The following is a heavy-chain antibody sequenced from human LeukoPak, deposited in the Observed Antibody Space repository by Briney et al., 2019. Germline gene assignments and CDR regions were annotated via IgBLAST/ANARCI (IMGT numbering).Heavy chain of an antibody. J-gene: IGHJ5*02. CDR2: ISSSSSYI. CDR3: ARARNDYGDRNWFDP. CDR1: GFTFSSYS. D-gene: IGHD4-17*01. V-gene: IGHV3-21*01. Sequence: PGGSLRLSCAASGFTFSSYSMNWVRQAPGKGLEWVSSISSSSSYIYYADSVKGRFTISRDNAKNSLYLQMNSLRAEDTAVYYCARARNDYGDRNWFDPWGQGTLVTVSS.